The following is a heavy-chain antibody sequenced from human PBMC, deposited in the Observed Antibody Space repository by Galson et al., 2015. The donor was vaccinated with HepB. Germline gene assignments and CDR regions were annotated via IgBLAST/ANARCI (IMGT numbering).Heavy chain of an antibody. D-gene: IGHD3-3*01. CDR2: ISSSSSYI. J-gene: IGHJ6*02. CDR3: ARGDAEPENYDFWSGYYYYYYGMDV. V-gene: IGHV3-21*01. Sequence: SLRLSCAASGFTFSSYSMNWVRQAPGKGLEWVSSISSSSSYIYYADSVKGRFTISRDNAKNSLYLQMNSLRAEDTAVYYCARGDAEPENYDFWSGYYYYYYGMDVWGQGTTVTVSS. CDR1: GFTFSSYS.